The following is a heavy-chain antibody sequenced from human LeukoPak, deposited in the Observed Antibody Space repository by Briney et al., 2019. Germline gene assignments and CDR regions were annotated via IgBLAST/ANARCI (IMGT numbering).Heavy chain of an antibody. CDR2: INPNSGGT. V-gene: IGHV1-2*02. CDR1: GYTFTGYY. Sequence: WASVKVSCKASGYTFTGYYMHWVRQAPGQGLEWMGWINPNSGGTNYAQKFQGRVTMTRDTSISTAYMELSRLRSDDTAVYYCSRDRFTVIVYSFDIWGQGTMVTVSS. J-gene: IGHJ3*02. D-gene: IGHD3-22*01. CDR3: SRDRFTVIVYSFDI.